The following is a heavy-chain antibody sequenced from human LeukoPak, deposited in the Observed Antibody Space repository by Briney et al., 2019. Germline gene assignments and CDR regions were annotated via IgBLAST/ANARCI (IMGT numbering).Heavy chain of an antibody. J-gene: IGHJ4*02. D-gene: IGHD3-22*01. CDR2: ISWNSGSI. V-gene: IGHV3-9*01. CDR1: GFSFSGYD. Sequence: GGSLRLSCAASGFSFSGYDMNWVRQAPGKGLEWVSGISWNSGSIGYADSVKGRFTISRDNAKNSLYLQMNSLRAEDTALYYCAKDIATSTADSSGYNYWGQGTLVTVSS. CDR3: AKDIATSTADSSGYNY.